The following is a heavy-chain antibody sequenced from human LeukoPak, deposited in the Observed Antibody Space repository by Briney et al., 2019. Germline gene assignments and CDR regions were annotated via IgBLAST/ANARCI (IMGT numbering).Heavy chain of an antibody. CDR3: ARGGVSGWSHGAFDI. Sequence: SRNAASMEYHYTVTSYGISRVRHPTRQEHEWMGWISAYNGNTNYAQKLQGRVTMTTDTSTSTAYMELRSLRSDDTAVYYCARGGVSGWSHGAFDIWGQGTMVTVSS. CDR2: ISAYNGNT. CDR1: HYTVTSYG. V-gene: IGHV1-18*04. J-gene: IGHJ3*02. D-gene: IGHD6-19*01.